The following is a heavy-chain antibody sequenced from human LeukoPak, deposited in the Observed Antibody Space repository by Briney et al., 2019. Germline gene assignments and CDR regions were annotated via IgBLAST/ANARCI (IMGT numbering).Heavy chain of an antibody. CDR3: AKGEGIAVANHFDY. CDR1: GFTFSGYG. D-gene: IGHD6-19*01. V-gene: IGHV3-30*18. J-gene: IGHJ4*02. CDR2: ISYDGSKK. Sequence: PGGSLRLSCAASGFTFSGYGMHWVRKAPGKGLEWVAVISYDGSKKYYADSVKGRFTISRDNSKNSLYLQMNSLRTEDTALYYCAKGEGIAVANHFDYWGQGTLVTVSS.